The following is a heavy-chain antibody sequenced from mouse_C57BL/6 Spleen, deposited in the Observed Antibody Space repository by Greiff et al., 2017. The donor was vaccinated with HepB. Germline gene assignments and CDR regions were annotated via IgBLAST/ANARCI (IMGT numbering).Heavy chain of an antibody. CDR1: GYTFTSYW. J-gene: IGHJ4*01. V-gene: IGHV1-52*01. CDR2: IDPSDSET. CDR3: AKRGISYLYAMDY. Sequence: QVQLQQPGAELVRPGSSVKLSCKASGYTFTSYWMHWVKQRPIQGLEWIGNIDPSDSETHYNQKFKDKATLTVDKSSSTAYMQLSSLTSEDSTVYYCAKRGISYLYAMDYWGQGTSVTVSS. D-gene: IGHD5-5*01.